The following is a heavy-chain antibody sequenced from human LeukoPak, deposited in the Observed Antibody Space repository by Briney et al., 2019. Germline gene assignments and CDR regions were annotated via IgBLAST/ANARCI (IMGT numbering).Heavy chain of an antibody. CDR3: LRGDRRDY. CDR1: GFTISSYW. CDR2: IDSSGGYM. J-gene: IGHJ4*02. Sequence: PGGSLRLPCVASGFTISSYWMTWARQAPGKGLEWVSSIDSSGGYMFYADSVKGRFIVSRDNAKDSLYLQMNSLRVEDTAVYYCLRGDRRDYWGQGTLVTVSS. V-gene: IGHV3-21*06.